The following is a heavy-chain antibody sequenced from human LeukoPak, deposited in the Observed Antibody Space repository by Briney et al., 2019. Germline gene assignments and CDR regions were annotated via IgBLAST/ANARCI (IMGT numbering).Heavy chain of an antibody. CDR3: ARRVVTTKYFGY. CDR1: GFTFSSYW. V-gene: IGHV3-7*04. J-gene: IGHJ4*02. D-gene: IGHD5-12*01. Sequence: GGSLRLSCAASGFTFSSYWMSWVCQAPGKGLEWVANTNQDGSEKYYVDSVKGRLTISRDNAKNSLYLQMNSLRADDTAVYYCARRVVTTKYFGYWGQGTLVTVSS. CDR2: TNQDGSEK.